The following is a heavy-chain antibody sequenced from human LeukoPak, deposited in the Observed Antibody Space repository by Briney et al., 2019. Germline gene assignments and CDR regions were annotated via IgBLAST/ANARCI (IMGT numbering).Heavy chain of an antibody. V-gene: IGHV4-39*01. Sequence: PSETLSLTCTVSGSSIDSGSYYWGWIRQPPGKGLEWVGSIYYSGSTYSKPSLKSRVTTSADTAKNQFSLKLSSVTAADTAVYYCARPISRGYSGYDLDYWGQGTLVTVSS. D-gene: IGHD5-12*01. CDR3: ARPISRGYSGYDLDY. CDR1: GSSIDSGSYY. CDR2: IYYSGST. J-gene: IGHJ4*02.